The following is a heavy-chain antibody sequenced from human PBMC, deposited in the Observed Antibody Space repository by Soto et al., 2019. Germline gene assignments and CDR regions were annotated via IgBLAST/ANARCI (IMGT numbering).Heavy chain of an antibody. CDR1: GGTFSSYA. CDR3: ARHAYCISTSCYHSDYYYYGMDV. J-gene: IGHJ6*02. CDR2: IIPIFGTA. V-gene: IGHV1-69*12. Sequence: QVQLVQSGAEVKKPGSSVKVSCKASGGTFSSYAISWVRQAPGQGLEWMGGIIPIFGTANYAQKFQGRVTITADESTSTAYMELSSLRSEDTAVYYCARHAYCISTSCYHSDYYYYGMDVWGQGTTVTVSS. D-gene: IGHD2-2*01.